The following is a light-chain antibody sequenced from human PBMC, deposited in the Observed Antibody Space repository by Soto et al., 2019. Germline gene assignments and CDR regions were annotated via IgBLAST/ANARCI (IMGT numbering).Light chain of an antibody. CDR3: QHYNSYSEA. CDR2: KAS. J-gene: IGKJ1*01. Sequence: DIPMTQSPSTLSGSVGDRVTITCRASQTISSWLAWYQHKPWKAPKLLIYKASTLKSGVPSRFSGSGSGTEFTLTISSLQPDDFATYYCQHYNSYSEAFGQGTKVELK. V-gene: IGKV1-5*03. CDR1: QTISSW.